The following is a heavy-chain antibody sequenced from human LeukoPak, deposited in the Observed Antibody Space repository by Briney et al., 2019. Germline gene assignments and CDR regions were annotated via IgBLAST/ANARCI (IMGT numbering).Heavy chain of an antibody. Sequence: SVKVSCKASGGTFSSYAISWVRQAPGQGLEWMGRIIPILGIANYAQKFQGRVTITADKSTSTAYMELSSLRPEDTAVYYCARPTPYCGGDCLDYWGQGTLVTVSS. CDR2: IIPILGIA. CDR3: ARPTPYCGGDCLDY. J-gene: IGHJ4*02. D-gene: IGHD2-21*02. CDR1: GGTFSSYA. V-gene: IGHV1-69*04.